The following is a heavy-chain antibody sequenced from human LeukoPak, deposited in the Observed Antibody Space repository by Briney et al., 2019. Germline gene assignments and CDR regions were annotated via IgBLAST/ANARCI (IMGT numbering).Heavy chain of an antibody. V-gene: IGHV1-69*13. J-gene: IGHJ5*02. CDR1: GGTFSSYA. CDR2: IIPIFGTA. Sequence: ASVKVSCKASGGTFSSYAISWVRQAPGQGLEWMGGIIPIFGTANYAQKSQGRVTITADESTSTAYMELSSLRSEDTAVYYCARVGIAAAGTRTWFDPWGQGTLVTVSS. CDR3: ARVGIAAAGTRTWFDP. D-gene: IGHD6-13*01.